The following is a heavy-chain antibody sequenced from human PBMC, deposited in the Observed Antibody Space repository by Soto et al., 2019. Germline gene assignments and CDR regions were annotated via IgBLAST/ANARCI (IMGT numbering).Heavy chain of an antibody. CDR1: GFTVSSNY. V-gene: IGHV3-53*04. D-gene: IGHD6-6*01. J-gene: IGHJ4*02. CDR3: ARGGNSSSSRYYLDY. Sequence: GGSLRLSCAASGFTVSSNYMSWVRQAPGKGLEWVSVIYSGGSTYYADSVKGRFTISRHNSKNTLYLQMNSLRAEDTAVYYCARGGNSSSSRYYLDYWGQGTLVTVSS. CDR2: IYSGGST.